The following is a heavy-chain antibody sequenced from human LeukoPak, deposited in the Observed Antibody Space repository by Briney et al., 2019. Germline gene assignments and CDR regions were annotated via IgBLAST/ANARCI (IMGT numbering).Heavy chain of an antibody. CDR1: GFTFSTYS. V-gene: IGHV3-23*01. CDR3: AKDQRPDSGYDIDY. J-gene: IGHJ4*02. D-gene: IGHD5-12*01. Sequence: GGSLRLSCAASGFTFSTYSMSWVRQAPRKGLEWVSVIYGSGDTTNYADSVKGRFTISRDNSKNMLYLQMHGLRAEDTAVYYCAKDQRPDSGYDIDYWGQGTLATVSS. CDR2: IYGSGDTT.